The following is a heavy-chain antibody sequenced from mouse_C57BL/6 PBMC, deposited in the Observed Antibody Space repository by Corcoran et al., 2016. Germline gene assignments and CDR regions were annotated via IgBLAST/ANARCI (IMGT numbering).Heavy chain of an antibody. CDR2: INTYSGVP. V-gene: IGHV9-3*01. J-gene: IGHJ1*03. D-gene: IGHD4-1*01. CDR1: GYTFTPYG. CDR3: ARPNWDEGYFDV. Sequence: QIQLVQSGPELKKPGETVKISCKASGYTFTPYGMSWVKQAPGKGLKWMGWINTYSGVPTYADDFKGRFAFSLETSASTAYLQINNLKNEDTATYFCARPNWDEGYFDVWGTGTTVTVSS.